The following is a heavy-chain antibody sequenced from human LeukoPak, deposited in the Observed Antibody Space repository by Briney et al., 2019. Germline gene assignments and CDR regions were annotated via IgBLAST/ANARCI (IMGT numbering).Heavy chain of an antibody. V-gene: IGHV1-69*05. CDR2: IIPIFGTA. CDR3: ARDRNYDSSGYQDWFDP. CDR1: GGTFSSYA. Sequence: GASVKVSCKASGGTFSSYAISWVRQAPGQGLEWMGGIIPIFGTANYAQKFQGRVTITTDESTSTAYMELSSLRSEDTAVYYCARDRNYDSSGYQDWFDPWGQGTLVTVPS. D-gene: IGHD3-22*01. J-gene: IGHJ5*02.